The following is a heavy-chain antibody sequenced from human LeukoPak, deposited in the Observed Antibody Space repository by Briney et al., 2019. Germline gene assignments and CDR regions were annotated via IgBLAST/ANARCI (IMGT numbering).Heavy chain of an antibody. V-gene: IGHV3-7*01. D-gene: IGHD2-8*02. CDR1: GFTFSNYW. J-gene: IGHJ4*02. CDR2: IKQDGSER. CDR3: ASRAGKRGNTPWCFDY. Sequence: GGSLRLSCAASGFTFSNYWMTWVRQAPGKGPEWVANIKQDGSERNYVDSVKGRFTIARDNTESSLYLQMTSLRGEDTAVYYCASRAGKRGNTPWCFDYWGQGALVTVSS.